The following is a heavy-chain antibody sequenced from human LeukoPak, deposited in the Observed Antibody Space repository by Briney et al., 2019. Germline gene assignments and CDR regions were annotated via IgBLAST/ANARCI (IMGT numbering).Heavy chain of an antibody. Sequence: SETLSLTCVVYGGSFSGYYWSWIRQPPGKGLEWIGEINHSGSTNYNPSLKSRVTISVDTSKNQFSLKLSSVTAADTAVYYCARRARRSGSNFDYWGQGTLVTVSS. D-gene: IGHD6-19*01. CDR2: INHSGST. V-gene: IGHV4-34*01. CDR3: ARRARRSGSNFDY. J-gene: IGHJ4*02. CDR1: GGSFSGYY.